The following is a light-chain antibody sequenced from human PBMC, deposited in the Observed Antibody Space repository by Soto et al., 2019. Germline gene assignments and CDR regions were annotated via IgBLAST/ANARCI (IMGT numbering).Light chain of an antibody. Sequence: QSVLTQPPSASGSPGQSVTISCTGTSSDVGGYNYVSWYQQHPGKAPKLMIYEVTKRPSGVPDRISGSKSGNTASLTVSGLQAEDEADYYCSSYADSNNLLFGGGTKVTVL. J-gene: IGLJ3*02. V-gene: IGLV2-8*01. CDR1: SSDVGGYNY. CDR2: EVT. CDR3: SSYADSNNLL.